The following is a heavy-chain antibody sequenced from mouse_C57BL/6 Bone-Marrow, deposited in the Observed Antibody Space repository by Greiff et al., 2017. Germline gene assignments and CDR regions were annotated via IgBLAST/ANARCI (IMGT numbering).Heavy chain of an antibody. Sequence: QVQLKQPGTELVKPGASVKLSCKASGYTFTSYWMHWVKQRPGQGLEWIGNINPSNGGTNYNEKFKSKATLTVDKSSSTSYMQLSSLTSEDSAVYYCASGDYYGSSCYAMDYWGQGTSVTVSS. CDR1: GYTFTSYW. D-gene: IGHD1-1*01. CDR2: INPSNGGT. V-gene: IGHV1-53*01. CDR3: ASGDYYGSSCYAMDY. J-gene: IGHJ4*01.